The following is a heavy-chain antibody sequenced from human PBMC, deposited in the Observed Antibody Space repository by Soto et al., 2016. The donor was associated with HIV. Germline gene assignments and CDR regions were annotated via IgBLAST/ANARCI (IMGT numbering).Heavy chain of an antibody. CDR2: IIPIFGTT. CDR1: GYTFTGYY. Sequence: QVQLVQSGAEVKKPGASVKVSCKASGYTFTGYYVHWVRQAPGQGLEWMGGIIPIFGTTNYAQKFQGRVTITADESTSTAYMELSSLRSEDTAVYYCARDGRYYGSGMWYWGQGTLVTVSS. J-gene: IGHJ4*02. V-gene: IGHV1-69*01. CDR3: ARDGRYYGSGMWY. D-gene: IGHD3-10*01.